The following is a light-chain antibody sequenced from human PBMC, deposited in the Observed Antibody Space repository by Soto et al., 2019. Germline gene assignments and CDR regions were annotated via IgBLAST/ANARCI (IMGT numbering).Light chain of an antibody. Sequence: QSALTQPASVSGSPGQSITISCTGTSSDVGGYNYVSWYQQHPGKAPKLMIYEVTYRPSGVSNRFSGSKSGNTASLTISGLQAEDEADYYCSSYASSSTLVFGGATQLTVL. CDR1: SSDVGGYNY. CDR2: EVT. J-gene: IGLJ2*01. V-gene: IGLV2-14*01. CDR3: SSYASSSTLV.